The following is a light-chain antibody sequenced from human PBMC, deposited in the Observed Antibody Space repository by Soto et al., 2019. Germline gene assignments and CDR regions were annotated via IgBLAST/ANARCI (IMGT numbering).Light chain of an antibody. J-gene: IGKJ1*01. CDR1: QSVSSSY. V-gene: IGKV3-20*01. CDR2: GAS. CDR3: QQYGSSSWT. Sequence: EIVLTQSPGTLSLSPGERATLSCRASQSVSSSYLAWYQQKPGQAPRLLIYGASSRATGIPDRFSGSGSGTDFTLTISILEPEYFAVYYCQQYGSSSWTFGQGTKVEIK.